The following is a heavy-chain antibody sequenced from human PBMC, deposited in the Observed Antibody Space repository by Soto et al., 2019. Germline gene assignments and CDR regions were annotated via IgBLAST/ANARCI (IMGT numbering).Heavy chain of an antibody. CDR2: INHSGST. CDR3: ARVDTYYDFWSGPYGRPRFDP. CDR1: GGSFSCYY. V-gene: IGHV4-34*01. J-gene: IGHJ5*02. D-gene: IGHD3-3*01. Sequence: SETLSLTCAVYGGSFSCYYWIWIRQPPGKGLEWIGEINHSGSTNYNPSLKSRVTISVDTSKNQFSLKLSSVTAADTAVYYCARVDTYYDFWSGPYGRPRFDPWGQGTLVTVSS.